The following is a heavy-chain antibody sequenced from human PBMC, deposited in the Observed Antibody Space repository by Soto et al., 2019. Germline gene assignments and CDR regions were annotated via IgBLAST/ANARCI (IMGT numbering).Heavy chain of an antibody. CDR1: GYTFTSYG. D-gene: IGHD6-25*01. CDR2: ISPNSGAT. J-gene: IGHJ4*02. CDR3: VREMWTRSGPQNFFDY. V-gene: IGHV1-18*01. Sequence: ASVKVSCKASGYTFTSYGIIWVRQAPGQGLEWMGYISPNSGATTYAQNLQGRLTLTTDTSTSTAYMELRSLSSDDTAIYYFVREMWTRSGPQNFFDYWGLGALVTVSS.